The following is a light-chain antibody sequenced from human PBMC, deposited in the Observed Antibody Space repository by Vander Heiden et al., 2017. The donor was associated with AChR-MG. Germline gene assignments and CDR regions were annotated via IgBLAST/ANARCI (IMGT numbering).Light chain of an antibody. CDR2: GNS. V-gene: IGLV1-40*01. Sequence: QSVLTQPPSVSGAPGQRVTLSCTGSSSNIGAGYDVHWYQQLPGTAPKLLIYGNSNRPSGVPDRFSGSKSGTSASLAITGLQAEDEADYYGQSYDSSLSGSWVFGGGTKLTVL. J-gene: IGLJ3*02. CDR1: SSNIGAGYD. CDR3: QSYDSSLSGSWV.